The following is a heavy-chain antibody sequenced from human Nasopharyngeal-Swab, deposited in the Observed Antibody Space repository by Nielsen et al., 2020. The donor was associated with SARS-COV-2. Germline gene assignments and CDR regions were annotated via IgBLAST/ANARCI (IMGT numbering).Heavy chain of an antibody. CDR3: HLSSGYDGYINY. V-gene: IGHV3-7*01. CDR2: IKEDGSEK. Sequence: GGSLRLSCAASGFTFGNYWMSWVRQAPGKRLEWVANIKEDGSEKDYVDSVKGRFTISRDNIKNSLYLQMNSLRAEDTAMYYCHLSSGYDGYINYWGQGTLVTVSS. J-gene: IGHJ4*02. CDR1: GFTFGNYW. D-gene: IGHD3-22*01.